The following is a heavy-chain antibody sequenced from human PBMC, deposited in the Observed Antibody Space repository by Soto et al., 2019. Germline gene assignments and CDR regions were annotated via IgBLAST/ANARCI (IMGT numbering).Heavy chain of an antibody. D-gene: IGHD2-2*01. CDR3: ARESSSTSANWFDP. V-gene: IGHV3-11*01. CDR2: IGTTGTI. J-gene: IGHJ5*02. Sequence: QVQLVESGGGLVKPGGSLRLSCEFSGFSFTDYYMSWIRQAPGKGLEWISYIGTTGTIYHADSVRGRFAISRDIAKNSLYLQMNNLRADDTAVYYCARESSSTSANWFDPWGQGTLVTVSS. CDR1: GFSFTDYY.